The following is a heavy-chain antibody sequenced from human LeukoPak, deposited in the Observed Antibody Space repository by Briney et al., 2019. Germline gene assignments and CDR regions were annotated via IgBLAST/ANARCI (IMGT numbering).Heavy chain of an antibody. CDR3: ARSIADDAFDI. CDR1: GGSISSGDYY. CDR2: IYYSGST. V-gene: IGHV4-30-4*01. J-gene: IGHJ3*02. D-gene: IGHD6-13*01. Sequence: SETLSLTCTVSGGSISSGDYYWSWIRQPPGKGLEWIGHIYYSGSTYYNPSLKSRVTISVDTSKNQFSLKLSSVTAADTAVYYCARSIADDAFDIWGQGTMVTVSS.